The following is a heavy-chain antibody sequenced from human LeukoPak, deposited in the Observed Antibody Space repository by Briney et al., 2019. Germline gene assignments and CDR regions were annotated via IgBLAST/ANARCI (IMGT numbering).Heavy chain of an antibody. D-gene: IGHD4-17*01. Sequence: PGGSLRLSCAASGFTFSSYGMHWVRQAPGKGLEWVAVISYDGSNKYYADSVKGRFTISRDNSKNTLYLQMNSLRAEDTAVYYCAKESPYGDPPPFDYWGQGTLVTVSS. CDR3: AKESPYGDPPPFDY. CDR1: GFTFSSYG. V-gene: IGHV3-30*18. J-gene: IGHJ4*02. CDR2: ISYDGSNK.